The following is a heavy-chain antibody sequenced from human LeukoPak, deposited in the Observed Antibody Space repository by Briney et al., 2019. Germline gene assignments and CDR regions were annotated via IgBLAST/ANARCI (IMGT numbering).Heavy chain of an antibody. CDR2: IYSGGST. CDR3: AIDRTVVANTFDY. Sequence: GGSLRLSCAASGFTVSSNYMSWVRQPPGKGLEWVSVIYSGGSTYYADSLKGRFTISRDNSKNTLYLQMTSLRAEDTAVYYRAIDRTVVANTFDYWGQGTLVTVSS. V-gene: IGHV3-66*01. CDR1: GFTVSSNY. D-gene: IGHD2-15*01. J-gene: IGHJ4*02.